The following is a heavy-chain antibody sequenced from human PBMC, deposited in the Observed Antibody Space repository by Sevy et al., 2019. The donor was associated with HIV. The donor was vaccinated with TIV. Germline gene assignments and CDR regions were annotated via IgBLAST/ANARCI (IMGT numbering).Heavy chain of an antibody. J-gene: IGHJ4*02. Sequence: GESLKISCKGSGYSFTTYWIGWVRQMPGKGLEWMGIIYPGDSDTRYSPSFRGQVTFSVDKSISTAYLQWSSLKASDTAMYYCARRYDGSPYYWDYWGQGTLVTVSS. CDR1: GYSFTTYW. D-gene: IGHD3-22*01. CDR2: IYPGDSDT. CDR3: ARRYDGSPYYWDY. V-gene: IGHV5-51*01.